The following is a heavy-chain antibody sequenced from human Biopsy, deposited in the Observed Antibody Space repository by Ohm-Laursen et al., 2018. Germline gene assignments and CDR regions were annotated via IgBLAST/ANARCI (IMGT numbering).Heavy chain of an antibody. CDR2: IIAVSGLV. Sequence: SSVKVSCKASGGTFSNYAISWVRQAPGEGLEWMGGIIAVSGLVNYAPKFQGRVSITADKSTTTAYMELSNLKSEDTAVYYCATPFQYYDSWGGYPPFDHWGQGTLVTVSS. V-gene: IGHV1-69*17. CDR3: ATPFQYYDSWGGYPPFDH. J-gene: IGHJ4*02. D-gene: IGHD3-3*01. CDR1: GGTFSNYA.